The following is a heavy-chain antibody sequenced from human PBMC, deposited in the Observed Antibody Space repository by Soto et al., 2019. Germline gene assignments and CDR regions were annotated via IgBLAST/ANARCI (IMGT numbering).Heavy chain of an antibody. V-gene: IGHV1-3*01. J-gene: IGHJ4*02. D-gene: IGHD2-21*02. CDR1: GYTFTSYA. Sequence: ASVKVSCKASGYTFTSYAMHWVRQAPGQRLEWMGWINAGNGNTKYSQKFQGRVTITRDTSASTAYMELSSLRSEDTAVYYCARSIVVVTAIDYWGQATLVTVSS. CDR3: ARSIVVVTAIDY. CDR2: INAGNGNT.